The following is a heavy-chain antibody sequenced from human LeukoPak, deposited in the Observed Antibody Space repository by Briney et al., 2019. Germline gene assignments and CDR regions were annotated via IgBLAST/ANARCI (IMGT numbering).Heavy chain of an antibody. CDR1: GFTFSSYE. CDR3: ARLRGYTFWPHLDS. D-gene: IGHD6-13*01. CDR2: ISSSGSTI. J-gene: IGHJ4*02. V-gene: IGHV3-48*03. Sequence: GGSLRLSCAASGFTFSSYEMNWVRQAPGKGLEWVSYISSSGSTIYYADSVKGRFTISRDNAKNSLYLQMNSLRAEDTAVYYCARLRGYTFWPHLDSWGQGTLVTVSS.